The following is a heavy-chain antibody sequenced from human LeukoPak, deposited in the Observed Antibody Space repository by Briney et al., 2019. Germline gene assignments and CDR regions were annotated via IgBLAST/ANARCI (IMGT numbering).Heavy chain of an antibody. J-gene: IGHJ6*02. Sequence: PSETLSLTCTVSGGSISSYYWSWIRQPPGKGLEWIGDIYYSGSTYCNPSLKSRVTISVDTSKNQFSLKLSSVTAADTAVYYCARGGDSSSWSLYYYYYGMDVWGQGTTVTVSS. D-gene: IGHD6-13*01. CDR2: IYYSGST. V-gene: IGHV4-59*01. CDR1: GGSISSYY. CDR3: ARGGDSSSWSLYYYYYGMDV.